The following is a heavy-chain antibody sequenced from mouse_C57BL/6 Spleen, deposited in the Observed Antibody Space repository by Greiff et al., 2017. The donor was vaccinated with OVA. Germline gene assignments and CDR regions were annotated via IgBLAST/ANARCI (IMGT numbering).Heavy chain of an antibody. CDR2: IYPGDGDT. Sequence: QVQLQQSGPELVKPGASVKISCKASGYAFSSSWMNWVKQRPGKGLEWIGRIYPGDGDTNYNGKFKGKATLTADKSSSTAYMQLSSLTSEDSAVYFCARREANWDYFDYWGQCTTLTVSS. CDR3: ARREANWDYFDY. D-gene: IGHD4-1*01. CDR1: GYAFSSSW. V-gene: IGHV1-82*01. J-gene: IGHJ2*01.